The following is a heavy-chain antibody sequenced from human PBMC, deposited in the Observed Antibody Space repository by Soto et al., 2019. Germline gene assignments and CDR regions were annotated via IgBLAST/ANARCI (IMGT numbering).Heavy chain of an antibody. Sequence: GESLKISCKGSGYSFTTYWIGWVRQMPGKGLEWMGIIYPGDSDTRYSPSFQGQVTISADKSISTAYLQWSSLKASDTAIYYCARPHSNSWWYFDFWGQGTLVTVSS. V-gene: IGHV5-51*01. CDR1: GYSFTTYW. CDR2: IYPGDSDT. J-gene: IGHJ4*02. D-gene: IGHD6-13*01. CDR3: ARPHSNSWWYFDF.